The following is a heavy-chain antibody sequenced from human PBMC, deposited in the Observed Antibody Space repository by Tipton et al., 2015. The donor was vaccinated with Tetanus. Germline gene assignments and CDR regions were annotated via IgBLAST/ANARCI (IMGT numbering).Heavy chain of an antibody. CDR2: IWYDGSNP. V-gene: IGHV3-33*08. Sequence: SLRLSCAASGFTFKNHGMHWVRQAPGKGLERVALIWYDGSNPSYAHSVRGRFTISRDNSKSTLFLQMNGLRAEDTAVYFCARRTNSGHVYNPLDLWGQGTMVTVSS. CDR1: GFTFKNHG. CDR3: ARRTNSGHVYNPLDL. J-gene: IGHJ3*01. D-gene: IGHD5-24*01.